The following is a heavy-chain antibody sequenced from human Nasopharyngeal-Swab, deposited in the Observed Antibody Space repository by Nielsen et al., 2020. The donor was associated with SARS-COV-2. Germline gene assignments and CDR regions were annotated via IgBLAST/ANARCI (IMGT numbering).Heavy chain of an antibody. Sequence: GGSLRLSCAASGFIFSGYWMHWVRQAPGKGLVWVSRIKSDGSSTSYADSVKGRFTISRDNAKNTLFLQMNSLRAEDTAVYYCARESIAAAGPGMDVWGQGTTVTVSS. CDR3: ARESIAAAGPGMDV. J-gene: IGHJ6*02. V-gene: IGHV3-74*01. CDR1: GFIFSGYW. D-gene: IGHD6-13*01. CDR2: IKSDGSST.